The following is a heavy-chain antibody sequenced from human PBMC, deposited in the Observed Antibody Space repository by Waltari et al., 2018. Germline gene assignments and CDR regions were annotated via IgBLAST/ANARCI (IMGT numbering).Heavy chain of an antibody. D-gene: IGHD6-13*01. J-gene: IGHJ4*02. Sequence: EVQLVESGGGLIQPGGSLRLSCAASGFIVSNNYMSWVRKAPGKGLEWVSVTKGGGNTFYSDSVKGRFTISTDDSSNTLSLQMNSLRVEDTAVYYCARRGSWWDFDYWGQGTLVTVSS. CDR3: ARRGSWWDFDY. V-gene: IGHV3-53*01. CDR2: TKGGGNT. CDR1: GFIVSNNY.